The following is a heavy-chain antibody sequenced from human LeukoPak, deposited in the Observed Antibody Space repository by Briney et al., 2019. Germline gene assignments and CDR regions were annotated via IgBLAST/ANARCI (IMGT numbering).Heavy chain of an antibody. CDR3: ARGDHIVARPFRFDY. D-gene: IGHD6-6*01. CDR1: GGSFRSYY. CDR2: INHSGST. Sequence: SETLSLTCAVYGGSFRSYYWNWIRQPPGEGLEWIGEINHSGSTNYNPSLKSRVTVSADTSKNQFSLKLSSVTAADTAVYYCARGDHIVARPFRFDYWGQGTLVTVSS. J-gene: IGHJ4*02. V-gene: IGHV4-34*01.